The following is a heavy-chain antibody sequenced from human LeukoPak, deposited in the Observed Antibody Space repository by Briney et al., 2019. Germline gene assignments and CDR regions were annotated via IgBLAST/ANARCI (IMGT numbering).Heavy chain of an antibody. CDR3: ARALRDSGSYDWFDP. D-gene: IGHD1-26*01. V-gene: IGHV4-30-4*01. CDR1: GGSISSKDYY. Sequence: SQTLSLTCTVSGGSISSKDYYWSWIRQPPGKGLEYIGYIYYSGNTNYNPSLKSRVTMSEDTSKNQVSLKLSSVTAADTAVYYCARALRDSGSYDWFDPWGQGTLVIVSS. J-gene: IGHJ5*02. CDR2: IYYSGNT.